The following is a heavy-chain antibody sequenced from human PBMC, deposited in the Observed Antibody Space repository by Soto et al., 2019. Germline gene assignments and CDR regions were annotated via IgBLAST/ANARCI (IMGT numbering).Heavy chain of an antibody. Sequence: QVQLVQSGAEVKKPGASVMLSCKASGYTFTTYTMNWVRQAPEQRLEWMGWINPVNGNTKSSQKFQDRVIITRDTSASTAYMELRSLRSEDTAVYYCARGIATGQLDTWGQGTLVIVSS. CDR2: INPVNGNT. CDR1: GYTFTTYT. CDR3: ARGIATGQLDT. D-gene: IGHD6-13*01. J-gene: IGHJ5*02. V-gene: IGHV1-3*01.